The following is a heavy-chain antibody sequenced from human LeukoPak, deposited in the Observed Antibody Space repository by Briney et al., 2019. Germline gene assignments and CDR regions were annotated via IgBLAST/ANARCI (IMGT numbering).Heavy chain of an antibody. D-gene: IGHD3-10*01. CDR2: IGTYNGNT. Sequence: ASVKVSCKASGYTFTNYGINWVRQAPGQGLEWMGWIGTYNGNTHYAQRLQGRVTMTTDTSTSTAYMELSSLRSEDTAVYYCATDSYGSGSYCFDPWGQGTLVTVSS. CDR1: GYTFTNYG. J-gene: IGHJ5*02. V-gene: IGHV1-18*01. CDR3: ATDSYGSGSYCFDP.